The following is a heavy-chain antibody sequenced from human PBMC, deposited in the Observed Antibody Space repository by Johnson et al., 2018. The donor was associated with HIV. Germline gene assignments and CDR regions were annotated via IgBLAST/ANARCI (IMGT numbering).Heavy chain of an antibody. J-gene: IGHJ3*01. CDR3: ARGVRGVIID. CDR2: IYSGGST. D-gene: IGHD3-10*01. Sequence: VQLVESGGGVVQPGGSLRLSCAASGFTFSSYAMSWVRQAPGKGLEWVSVIYSGGSTYYADSVKGRFTISRDSSKNTVYLQMNNLRAEDTAVYNCARGVRGVIIDWGQGTMVAVSS. V-gene: IGHV3-66*01. CDR1: GFTFSSYA.